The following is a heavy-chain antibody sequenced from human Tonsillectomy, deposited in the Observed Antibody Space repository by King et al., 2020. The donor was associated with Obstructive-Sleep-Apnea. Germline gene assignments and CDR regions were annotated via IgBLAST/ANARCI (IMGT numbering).Heavy chain of an antibody. V-gene: IGHV2-5*02. Sequence: ITLQESGPTLVKPTQTLTLTCTFSGFSLSTSGVGVGWFRQAPGKALEWLALLYRDDDKRYSPSLKSRLTITKDTSKNQVVLTLTNMDPVDTATYYCAQLVLVAATWSRSWFDPWGQGILVTVSS. CDR3: AQLVLVAATWSRSWFDP. J-gene: IGHJ5*02. CDR1: GFSLSTSGVG. D-gene: IGHD2-15*01. CDR2: LYRDDDK.